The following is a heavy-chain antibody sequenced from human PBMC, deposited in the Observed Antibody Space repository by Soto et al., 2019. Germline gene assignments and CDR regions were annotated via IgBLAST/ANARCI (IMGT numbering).Heavy chain of an antibody. V-gene: IGHV4-31*03. CDR1: GGSISSGGYY. D-gene: IGHD3-3*01. CDR3: ARTIPRSVGDYFDY. Sequence: SETLSLTCTVSGGSISSGGYYWSWIRQHPGKGLEWIGYIYYSGSTYYNPSLKSRVTISVDTSKNQFSLKLSSVTAADTAVYYCARTIPRSVGDYFDYWGQGTLVTVSS. CDR2: IYYSGST. J-gene: IGHJ4*02.